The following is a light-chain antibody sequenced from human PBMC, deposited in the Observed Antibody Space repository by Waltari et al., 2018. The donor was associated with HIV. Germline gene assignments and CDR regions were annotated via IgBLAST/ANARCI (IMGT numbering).Light chain of an antibody. Sequence: QSVLTQPPSASATPGQRVTISCSGSSSNIGTNYVFWYQQLPGTAPQLPIFRDNERPSGVPDRFSGSRSGTSASLVISGLRSEDEAEYYCAAWDDSLDGFYVFGSGTRVTVL. CDR2: RDN. V-gene: IGLV1-47*01. CDR3: AAWDDSLDGFYV. CDR1: SSNIGTNY. J-gene: IGLJ1*01.